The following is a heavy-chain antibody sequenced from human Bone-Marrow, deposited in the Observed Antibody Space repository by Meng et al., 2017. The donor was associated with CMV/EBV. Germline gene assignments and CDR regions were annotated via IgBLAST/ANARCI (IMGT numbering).Heavy chain of an antibody. D-gene: IGHD2-2*01. CDR1: GYTFTGYY. V-gene: IGHV1-69*05. CDR3: ARVSPAARRVRGGGPYYFDY. CDR2: INPIFGTA. J-gene: IGHJ4*02. Sequence: SVKVSCKASGYTFTGYYIHWVRQAPGQGLEWMGWINPIFGTANYAQKFQGRVTITTDESTSTAYMELSSLRSEDTAVYYRARVSPAARRVRGGGPYYFDYWGQGTLVTVSS.